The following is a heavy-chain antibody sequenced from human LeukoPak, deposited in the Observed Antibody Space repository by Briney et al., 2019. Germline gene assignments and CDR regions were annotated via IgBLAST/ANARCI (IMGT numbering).Heavy chain of an antibody. CDR2: IRYDGSNK. D-gene: IGHD3-10*01. CDR1: GFTFSSNG. J-gene: IGHJ4*02. V-gene: IGHV3-30*02. Sequence: GGSLRLSCVASGFTFSSNGMHWVRQAPGKGLEWVAFIRYDGSNKYYADSVKGRFTISRDNSKNTLYLQMNSLRAEDTAVYYCAKDQSLLWFGESNLDYWGQGTLVTVSS. CDR3: AKDQSLLWFGESNLDY.